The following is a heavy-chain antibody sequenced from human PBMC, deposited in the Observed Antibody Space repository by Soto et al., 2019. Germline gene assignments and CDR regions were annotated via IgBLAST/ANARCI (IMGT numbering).Heavy chain of an antibody. J-gene: IGHJ4*02. Sequence: QVQLVESGGGLVKPGGSLRLSCAASGFTFSDYYMSWIRQAPGKGLEWVSYISSSSGYINYADSVKGRFTISRDNAKNSLDLQMNSLRAEDTAVYYCAREGPGSSSWYVDSWGQGTLVTVSS. V-gene: IGHV3-11*05. CDR1: GFTFSDYY. CDR3: AREGPGSSSWYVDS. CDR2: ISSSSGYI. D-gene: IGHD6-13*01.